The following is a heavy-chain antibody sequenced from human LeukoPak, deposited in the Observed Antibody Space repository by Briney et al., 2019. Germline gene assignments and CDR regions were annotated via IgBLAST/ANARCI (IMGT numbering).Heavy chain of an antibody. V-gene: IGHV4-38-2*02. D-gene: IGHD2-21*02. J-gene: IGHJ4*02. CDR3: ARTPLAYCGGDCYY. Sequence: SETLSLTCTVSGYSISSGYYWGWIRQPPGKGLEWIGNIYHSGSTNYNPSLKSRVTISVDTSKNQFSLKLSSVTAADTAVYYCARTPLAYCGGDCYYWGQGTLVTVSS. CDR2: IYHSGST. CDR1: GYSISSGYY.